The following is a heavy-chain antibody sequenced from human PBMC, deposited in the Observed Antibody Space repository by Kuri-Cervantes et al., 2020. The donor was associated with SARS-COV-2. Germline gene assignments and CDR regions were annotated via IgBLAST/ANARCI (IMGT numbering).Heavy chain of an antibody. J-gene: IGHJ4*02. D-gene: IGHD4-23*01. V-gene: IGHV1-18*01. CDR1: GYTFTSYS. Sequence: ASVKVSCKASGYTFTSYSITWVRQAPGQGLEWMGWISAYNGNTNYAQKLQGRVTMTTDTSTSTAYMELRSLRSDDTAVYYCAREVSGTVVTPLDYWGQGTLVTVSS. CDR3: AREVSGTVVTPLDY. CDR2: ISAYNGNT.